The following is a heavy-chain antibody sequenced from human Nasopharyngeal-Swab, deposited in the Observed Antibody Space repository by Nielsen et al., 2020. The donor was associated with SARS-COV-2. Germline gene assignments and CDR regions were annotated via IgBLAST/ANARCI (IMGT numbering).Heavy chain of an antibody. CDR1: GYTFTGYY. CDR3: ARGPYYYDSSGYLFDY. D-gene: IGHD3-22*01. J-gene: IGHJ4*02. CDR2: INPNSGGT. Sequence: ASVKVSCKASGYTFTGYYMHWVRQAPGQGLEWTGRINPNSGGTNYAQKFQGRVTMTRDTSISTAYMELSRLRSDDTAVYYCARGPYYYDSSGYLFDYWGQGTLVTVSS. V-gene: IGHV1-2*06.